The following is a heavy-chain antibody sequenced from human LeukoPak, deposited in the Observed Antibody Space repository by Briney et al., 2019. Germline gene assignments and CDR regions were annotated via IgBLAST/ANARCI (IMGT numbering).Heavy chain of an antibody. V-gene: IGHV3-30*18. Sequence: GASLRLSCAASGFTFSSYGMHWLRQAPGKGLEWVAVISDDGSNKYYADSVKGRFTISRDNSKNTLYLQMNSLRAEDTAVYYCAKVAHYDILTGYYNRYYYYGMDVWGKGPRSPSPQ. CDR3: AKVAHYDILTGYYNRYYYYGMDV. D-gene: IGHD3-9*01. J-gene: IGHJ6*01. CDR1: GFTFSSYG. CDR2: ISDDGSNK.